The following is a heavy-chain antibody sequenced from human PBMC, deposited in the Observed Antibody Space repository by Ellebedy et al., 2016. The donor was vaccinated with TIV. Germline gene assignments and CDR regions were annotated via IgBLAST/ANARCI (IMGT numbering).Heavy chain of an antibody. D-gene: IGHD2/OR15-2a*01. V-gene: IGHV3-74*01. CDR3: VRGTPDQPFRDTTVGGTIFYYNACFDY. Sequence: GESLKISXAASGFTFNSYWMHWVRQVPGKGLVWVSRINKDVSSRDYADSVKGRFTISRDNAKNTLYLQMNSPRAEDTAVYYCVRGTPDQPFRDTTVGGTIFYYNACFDYWGQGTLVTVSS. CDR2: INKDVSSR. CDR1: GFTFNSYW. J-gene: IGHJ4*02.